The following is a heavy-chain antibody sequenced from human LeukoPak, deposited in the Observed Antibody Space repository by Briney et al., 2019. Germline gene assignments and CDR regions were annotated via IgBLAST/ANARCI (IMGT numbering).Heavy chain of an antibody. CDR3: ARAPSEGWFDP. J-gene: IGHJ5*02. Sequence: GGSLRLSCAVSGCTFSSYWMSWVRQPPGKGLEWVASIKQDGSEKYYVDSVKGRFIISRDNAKNSLYLQMNSLTAEDTALYYCARAPSEGWFDPWGQGTLVTVSS. CDR2: IKQDGSEK. V-gene: IGHV3-7*01. CDR1: GCTFSSYW. D-gene: IGHD6-19*01.